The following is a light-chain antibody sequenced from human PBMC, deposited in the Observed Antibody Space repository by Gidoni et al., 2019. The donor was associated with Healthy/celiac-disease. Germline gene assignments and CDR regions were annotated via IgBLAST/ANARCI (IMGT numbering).Light chain of an antibody. Sequence: QSALTQPRSVYGSPGQSVTISCTGTSRDVGGYHYVSWYQQHPGKAPKLSIYDFTKRPSGVPDRFSGSKSGNTASLTISVLQAEDEADYYCCSYAVSYTLVFGLGTKLTVL. CDR2: DFT. J-gene: IGLJ2*01. CDR1: SRDVGGYHY. CDR3: CSYAVSYTLV. V-gene: IGLV2-11*01.